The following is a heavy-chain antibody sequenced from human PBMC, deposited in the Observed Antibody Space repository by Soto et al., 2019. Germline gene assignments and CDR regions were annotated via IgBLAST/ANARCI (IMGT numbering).Heavy chain of an antibody. CDR3: TTDVLRGPDGTTCR. CDR2: IISRADGGTT. J-gene: IGHJ4*02. CDR1: GFPFNNAW. Sequence: EVQLVESGGGLVKPGASLRLSCAASGFPFNNAWMNWVRHTPGKGLEWVGRIISRADGGTTDYAAPVKGRFTISRDDSKNTLYLHMSSLEAEDTALYYCTTDVLRGPDGTTCRWGQGTLVTVSS. V-gene: IGHV3-15*07. D-gene: IGHD1-1*01.